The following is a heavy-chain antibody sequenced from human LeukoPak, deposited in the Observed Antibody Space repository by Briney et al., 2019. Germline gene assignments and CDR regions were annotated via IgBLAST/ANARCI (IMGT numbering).Heavy chain of an antibody. CDR2: ISGSGGST. Sequence: PGGSLRLSCAASGFTFSSYGMHWVRQAPGKGLEWVSAISGSGGSTYYADSVKGRFTISRDNSKNTLYLQMNSLRAEDTAVYYCAKGVAAAASAEYFQHWGQGTLVTVSS. CDR1: GFTFSSYG. CDR3: AKGVAAAASAEYFQH. J-gene: IGHJ1*01. D-gene: IGHD6-13*01. V-gene: IGHV3-23*01.